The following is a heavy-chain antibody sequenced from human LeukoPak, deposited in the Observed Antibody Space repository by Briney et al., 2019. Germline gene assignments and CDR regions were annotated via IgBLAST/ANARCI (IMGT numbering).Heavy chain of an antibody. J-gene: IGHJ4*02. V-gene: IGHV4-34*01. Sequence: SETLSLTCAIYGGSFSAYYWNWVRQPPGKGLEWIGEINHSGSTNYNPSLKSRVTISVDTSKNQFSLKLSSVTAADTAVYYCARLLGGYWGQGTLVTVSS. CDR1: GGSFSAYY. CDR2: INHSGST. CDR3: ARLLGGY. D-gene: IGHD2/OR15-2a*01.